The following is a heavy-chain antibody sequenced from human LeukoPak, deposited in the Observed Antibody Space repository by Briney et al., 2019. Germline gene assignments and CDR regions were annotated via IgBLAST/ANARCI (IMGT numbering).Heavy chain of an antibody. D-gene: IGHD6-13*01. CDR3: ARVCIAAAGTGFCY. CDR1: GFTFSSYS. CDR2: ISSSSSTI. V-gene: IGHV3-48*01. J-gene: IGHJ4*02. Sequence: GSLRLSCAASGFTFSSYSMNWVRQAPGKGLEWVSYISSSSSTIYYADSVKGRFTISRDNAKNSLYLQMNSLRAEDTAVYYCARVCIAAAGTGFCYWGQGTLVTVSS.